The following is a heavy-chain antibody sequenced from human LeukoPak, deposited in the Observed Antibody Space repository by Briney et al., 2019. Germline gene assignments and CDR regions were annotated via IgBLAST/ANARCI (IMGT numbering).Heavy chain of an antibody. V-gene: IGHV3-48*02. CDR2: IGTRGTTV. D-gene: IGHD2-21*01. CDR1: GVTFTTYV. Sequence: GGSLRLSCAASGVTFTTYVMNWVRQPPGKGLEWISYIGTRGTTVYYADSVKGRFTISRDNAKNSLYLQMNSLRDEDTAIYYCARGRGSSWGQGTLVTVSS. J-gene: IGHJ5*02. CDR3: ARGRGSS.